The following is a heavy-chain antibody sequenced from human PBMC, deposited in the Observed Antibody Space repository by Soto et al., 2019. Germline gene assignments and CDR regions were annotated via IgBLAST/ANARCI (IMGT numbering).Heavy chain of an antibody. J-gene: IGHJ4*02. Sequence: QVQLQESGPGLVKPSETLSLTCTVSGGSISSYYWSWIRQPPGKGLEWIGYIYYSGSTNYNSSLKSRVTISVDTSKNQFSMRLSSVTAADTAVYYCARTVPGPYGSGSNFDYWGQGTLVTVSS. CDR3: ARTVPGPYGSGSNFDY. D-gene: IGHD3-10*01. CDR1: GGSISSYY. V-gene: IGHV4-59*08. CDR2: IYYSGST.